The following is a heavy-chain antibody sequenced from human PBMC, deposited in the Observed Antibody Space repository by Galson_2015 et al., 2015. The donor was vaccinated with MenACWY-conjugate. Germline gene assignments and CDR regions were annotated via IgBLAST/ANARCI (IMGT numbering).Heavy chain of an antibody. J-gene: IGHJ3*02. D-gene: IGHD6-13*01. CDR2: ISDSGDTT. CDR1: GFTFSNYA. CDR3: AKGFDRGPVGNAFDI. V-gene: IGHV3-23*01. Sequence: SLRLSCAASGFTFSNYAMSWVRQAPGKGLEWVSTISDSGDTTYFADSVRGRFTVSRDNSKNTLYLQINSLRAEDTAVFYCAKGFDRGPVGNAFDIWG.